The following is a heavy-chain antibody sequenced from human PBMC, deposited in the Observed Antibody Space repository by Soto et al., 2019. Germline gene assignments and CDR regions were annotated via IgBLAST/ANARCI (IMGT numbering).Heavy chain of an antibody. V-gene: IGHV4-39*01. CDR3: ARPSSNGALYFDY. CDR1: GGSISSDDHN. CDR2: IYYRGSP. Sequence: SETLSLTCAVSGGSISSDDHNWGWIRQPPGKGLEWIGSIYYRGSPYYNPSLKSPVTISLDTSKNQFSLKLSSVTAADTAVYYCARPSSNGALYFDYWGQGTLVTVSS. D-gene: IGHD4-17*01. J-gene: IGHJ4*02.